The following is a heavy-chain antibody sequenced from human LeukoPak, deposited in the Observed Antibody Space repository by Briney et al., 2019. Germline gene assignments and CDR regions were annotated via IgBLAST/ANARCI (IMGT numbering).Heavy chain of an antibody. CDR1: GGSISSGDYY. Sequence: SQTLSLTCTVSGGSISSGDYYWSRIRRPPGKGLEWIGYIYYSGSTYYNPSLKSRVTISVDTSKNQFSLKLSSVTAADTAVYYCARVPYYDILTGYYGGYFDYWGQGTLVAVSS. CDR3: ARVPYYDILTGYYGGYFDY. CDR2: IYYSGST. D-gene: IGHD3-9*01. V-gene: IGHV4-30-4*01. J-gene: IGHJ4*02.